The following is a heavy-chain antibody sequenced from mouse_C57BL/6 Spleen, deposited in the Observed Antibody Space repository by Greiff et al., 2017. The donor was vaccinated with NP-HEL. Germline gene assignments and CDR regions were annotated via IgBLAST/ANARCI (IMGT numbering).Heavy chain of an antibody. CDR1: GYTFTSYW. V-gene: IGHV1-55*01. D-gene: IGHD1-1*01. CDR3: ASAITTVVADY. CDR2: IYPGSGST. J-gene: IGHJ2*01. Sequence: VQLQQSGAELVKPGASVKMSCKASGYTFTSYWITWVKQRPGQGLEWIGDIYPGSGSTNYNEKFKSKATLTVDTSSSTAYMQLSSLTSEDSAVYYCASAITTVVADYGGQGTTLTVSS.